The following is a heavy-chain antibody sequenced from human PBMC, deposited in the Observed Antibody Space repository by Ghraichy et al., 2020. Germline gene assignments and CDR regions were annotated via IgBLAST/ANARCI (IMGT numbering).Heavy chain of an antibody. Sequence: ETLSLTCTVSGGSVSSGSYYWSWIRQPPGKGLEWIGYIYYSGSTNYNPSLKSRVTISVDTSKNQFSLKLSSVTAADTAVYYCARASWNDYGGAYYYYYGMDVWGQGTTVTVSS. D-gene: IGHD4-23*01. CDR3: ARASWNDYGGAYYYYYGMDV. J-gene: IGHJ6*02. CDR2: IYYSGST. V-gene: IGHV4-61*01. CDR1: GGSVSSGSYY.